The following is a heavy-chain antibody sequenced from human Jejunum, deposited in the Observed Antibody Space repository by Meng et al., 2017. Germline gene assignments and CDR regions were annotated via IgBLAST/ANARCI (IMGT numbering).Heavy chain of an antibody. CDR1: VFSLSTIEVG. CDR3: ARRRSDSSAYYFDY. D-gene: IGHD4-11*01. Sequence: SGPTLVKPTQTLTLTCTFSVFSLSTIEVGVGWIRQPPGKALEWLALVYPDADSRYNSFLRSRPTITKDPSKNQVALTVTNMKPVDTSTYNCARRRSDSSAYYFDYWGQGAQVTVSS. CDR2: VYPDADS. V-gene: IGHV2-5*02. J-gene: IGHJ4*02.